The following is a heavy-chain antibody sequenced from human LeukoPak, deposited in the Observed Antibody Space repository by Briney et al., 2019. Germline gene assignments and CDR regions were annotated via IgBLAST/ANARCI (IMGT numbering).Heavy chain of an antibody. Sequence: GGSLRLSCAASGFTFSSYGMHWVRQAPGKGLEWVAVISYDGSNKYCADSVKGRFTISRDNSKNTLYLQMNSLRAEDTAVYYCAKDRYSGSYYFDYWGQGTLVTVSS. J-gene: IGHJ4*02. D-gene: IGHD1-26*01. CDR3: AKDRYSGSYYFDY. CDR2: ISYDGSNK. CDR1: GFTFSSYG. V-gene: IGHV3-30*18.